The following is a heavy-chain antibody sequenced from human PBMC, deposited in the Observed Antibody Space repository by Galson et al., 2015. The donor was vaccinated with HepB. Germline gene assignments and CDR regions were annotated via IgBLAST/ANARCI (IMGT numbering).Heavy chain of an antibody. V-gene: IGHV3-23*01. Sequence: SLRLSCAASGFIFSTYGMRWVRQAPGKGLEWVAYIRGCDSSTDYGESVKGRFTISRDNSKNSLYLQMNSLRAEDTAVYYCARDIGSGSSGYSRSDASDIWGHGTMVTASS. CDR2: IRGCDSST. J-gene: IGHJ3*02. CDR3: ARDIGSGSSGYSRSDASDI. D-gene: IGHD3-22*01. CDR1: GFIFSTYG.